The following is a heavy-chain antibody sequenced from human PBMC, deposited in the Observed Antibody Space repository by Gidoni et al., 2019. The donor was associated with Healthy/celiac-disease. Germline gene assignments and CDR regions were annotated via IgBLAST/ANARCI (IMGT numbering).Heavy chain of an antibody. CDR1: GGSFSGYY. V-gene: IGHV4-34*01. CDR3: ARVVVRIRYCSGGSCSNWFDP. Sequence: QVQLQQWGAGLLKPSETLSLTCAVYGGSFSGYYWSWIRQPPGKGLEWIGEINHSGSTNSNPSLKSRVTISVDTSKNQFSLKLSSVTAADTAVYYCARVVVRIRYCSGGSCSNWFDPWGQGTLVTVSS. D-gene: IGHD2-15*01. CDR2: INHSGST. J-gene: IGHJ5*02.